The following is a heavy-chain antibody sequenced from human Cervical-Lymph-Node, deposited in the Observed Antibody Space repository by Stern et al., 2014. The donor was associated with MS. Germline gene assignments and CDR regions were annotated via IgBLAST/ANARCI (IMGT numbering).Heavy chain of an antibody. CDR2: MNPSTGYP. V-gene: IGHV1-8*02. CDR1: GYSFTDYD. D-gene: IGHD1-26*01. Sequence: VQLVQSGAEVKKPGASVRVSCKASGYSFTDYDITWVRQATGQGLEWMGWMNPSTGYPGYGQKFQGRVAMTRNTSISTAYMELSSLTSEDTAIYYCVKAYAWERNWFDPWGQGTRVTVS. J-gene: IGHJ5*02. CDR3: VKAYAWERNWFDP.